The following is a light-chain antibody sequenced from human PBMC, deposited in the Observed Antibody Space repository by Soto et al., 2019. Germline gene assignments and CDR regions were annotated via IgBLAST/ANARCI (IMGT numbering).Light chain of an antibody. V-gene: IGLV1-40*01. J-gene: IGLJ2*01. Sequence: QPVLTQPPSVSGAPGQRVTISCTGSSSNIGAGYDVHWYQQLPGTVPKLLIYGNTNRPSGVPDRFSGSKSGTSGSLAISGLQTEDEADYYCQSWDTSLSGSVFGGGTKVTVL. CDR1: SSNIGAGYD. CDR2: GNT. CDR3: QSWDTSLSGSV.